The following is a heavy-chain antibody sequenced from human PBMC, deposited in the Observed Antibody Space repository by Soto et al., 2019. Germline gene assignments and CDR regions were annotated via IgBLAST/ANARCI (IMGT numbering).Heavy chain of an antibody. J-gene: IGHJ5*02. CDR1: GFTSSTYS. D-gene: IGHD3-10*01. CDR3: AREGYYLNWFDP. CDR2: ISDGGGTI. Sequence: GGPLRLSYAAAGFTSSTYSMSWVRQAPGKGLEWVSAISDGGGTIYYADSVKGRFTISRDNAKNSLYLQMNSLRAEDTAVYYCAREGYYLNWFDPWGQGTLVTVSS. V-gene: IGHV3-23*01.